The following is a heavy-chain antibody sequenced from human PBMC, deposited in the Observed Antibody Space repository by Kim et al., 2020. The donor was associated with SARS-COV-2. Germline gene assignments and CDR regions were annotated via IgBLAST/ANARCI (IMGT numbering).Heavy chain of an antibody. D-gene: IGHD3-10*01. Sequence: SQTLSLTCAISGDSVSSNSAAWHWIRQSPSRGLEWLGRTYYRSKWYNDYAVSVKSRITINPDTSKNQFSLQLNSVTPEETAVYYCARDSRGSGSYYPTYYGMDVWGQGTTVTVSS. CDR1: GDSVSSNSAA. J-gene: IGHJ6*02. CDR3: ARDSRGSGSYYPTYYGMDV. CDR2: TYYRSKWYN. V-gene: IGHV6-1*01.